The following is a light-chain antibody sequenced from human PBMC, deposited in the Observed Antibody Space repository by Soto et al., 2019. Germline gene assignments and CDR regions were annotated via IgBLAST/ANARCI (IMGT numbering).Light chain of an antibody. CDR2: GAS. Sequence: EIVMTQSPATLSVSPGERATLSCRASQSVSSNLAWYQQKPVQAPRLLMYGASTRATGIPARFSGSGSGTDFTLTISSLKSEDFAVYYCQQYNNWPGDTFGQVTRLEIK. CDR3: QQYNNWPGDT. J-gene: IGKJ5*01. V-gene: IGKV3-15*01. CDR1: QSVSSN.